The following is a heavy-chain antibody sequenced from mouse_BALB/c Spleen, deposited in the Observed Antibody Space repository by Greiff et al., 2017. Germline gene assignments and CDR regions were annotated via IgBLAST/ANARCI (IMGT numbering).Heavy chain of an antibody. CDR3: ARSDVGAMDY. J-gene: IGHJ4*01. CDR1: GYTFTSYW. CDR2: INPSNGRT. V-gene: IGHV1S81*02. Sequence: VQLQQPGAELVKPGASVKLSCKASGYTFTSYWMHWVKQRPGQGLEWIGEINPSNGRTNYNEKFKSKATLTVDKSSSTAYMQLSSLTSEDSAVYYCARSDVGAMDYWGQGTSVTVSS.